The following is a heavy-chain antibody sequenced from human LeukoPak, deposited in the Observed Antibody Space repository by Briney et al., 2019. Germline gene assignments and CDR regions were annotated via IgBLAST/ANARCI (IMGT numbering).Heavy chain of an antibody. V-gene: IGHV4-34*01. CDR3: ARARKSSTRLIGGMGG. CDR1: GGSFSGYY. Sequence: SETLSLTCAVYGGSFSGYYWSWIRQPPGKGLEWIGEINHSGSTNYNPSLKSRVTISVDTSKNQFSLKLSPVTAADTAVYYCARARKSSTRLIGGMGGWGQGTTVTVSS. CDR2: INHSGST. J-gene: IGHJ6*02. D-gene: IGHD2-2*01.